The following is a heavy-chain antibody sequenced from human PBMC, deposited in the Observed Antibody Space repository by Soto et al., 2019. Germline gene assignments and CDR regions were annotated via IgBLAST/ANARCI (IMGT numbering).Heavy chain of an antibody. V-gene: IGHV3-30*18. CDR1: GFTLTTYG. D-gene: IGHD6-13*01. CDR2: MSYDGTKE. J-gene: IGHJ4*02. Sequence: GGSLRLSCAASGFTLTTYGMHWVRQAPGKGLEWVAAMSYDGTKEYYADSVKGRFTISRDSSRNTLFLQLNSLRAEDTAVYYCAKEFGSTWIDHWGEGTLVTVSS. CDR3: AKEFGSTWIDH.